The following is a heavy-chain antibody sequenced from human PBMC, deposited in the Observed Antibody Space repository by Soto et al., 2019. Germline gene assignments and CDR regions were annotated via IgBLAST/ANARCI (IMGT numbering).Heavy chain of an antibody. CDR3: ARDLWGYCGADCYPLDV. CDR2: MYNTGST. J-gene: IGHJ6*02. D-gene: IGHD2-21*02. CDR1: GGSISTGY. Sequence: PSDTLSLTCSVFGGSISTGYWTWILQPPEKGLEWIGYMYNTGSTIYNPSLKSRVTISVDTSKNQFSLKLNSVTAADTAVYYCARDLWGYCGADCYPLDVWGQGTTVTVSS. V-gene: IGHV4-59*01.